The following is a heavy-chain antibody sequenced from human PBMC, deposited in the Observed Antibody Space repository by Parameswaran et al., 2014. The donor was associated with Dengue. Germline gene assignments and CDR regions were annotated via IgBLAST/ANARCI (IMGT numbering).Heavy chain of an antibody. CDR3: ARGRGYSGSHNWFDP. Sequence: VRQAPGKGLEWIGSIYYSGSTYYNPSLKSRVTISVDTSKNQFSLKLSSVTAADTAVYYCARGRGYSGSHNWFDPWGQGTLVTVSS. D-gene: IGHD1-26*01. CDR2: IYYSGST. V-gene: IGHV4-39*07. J-gene: IGHJ5*02.